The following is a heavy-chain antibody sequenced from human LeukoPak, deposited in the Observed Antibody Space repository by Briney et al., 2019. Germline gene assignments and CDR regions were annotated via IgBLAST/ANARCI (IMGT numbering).Heavy chain of an antibody. CDR2: INHSGST. CDR3: ARHPWELLLGGSPGDAFDI. J-gene: IGHJ3*02. CDR1: GGSFSGYY. V-gene: IGHV4-34*01. D-gene: IGHD1-26*01. Sequence: PSETLSLTCAVYGGSFSGYYWSWIRQPPGKGLEWIGEINHSGSTNYNPSLKSRVTISVDTSKNQFSLKLSSVTAADTAVYYCARHPWELLLGGSPGDAFDIWGQGTMVTVSS.